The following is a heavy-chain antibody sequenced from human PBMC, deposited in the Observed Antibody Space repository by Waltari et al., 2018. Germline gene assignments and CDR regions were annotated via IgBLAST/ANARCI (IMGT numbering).Heavy chain of an antibody. V-gene: IGHV4-34*02. CDR2: IDHRGVT. CDR1: GVTLTGYY. Sequence: QVQLKQWGTGLLRPSETLSLKCAVYGVTLTGYYWTWVRQSPGKGLEWIGEIDHRGVTNIHLPLMSRLVMSVDTSDKQLSMKLRSVPAADTAVYYCARHQRRGLRGLDVWGQGTQVAVSS. J-gene: IGHJ4*02. CDR3: ARHQRRGLRGLDV. D-gene: IGHD1-26*01.